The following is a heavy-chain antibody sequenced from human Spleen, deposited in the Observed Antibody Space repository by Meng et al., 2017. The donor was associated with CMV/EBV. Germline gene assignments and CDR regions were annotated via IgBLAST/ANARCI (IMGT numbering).Heavy chain of an antibody. CDR3: ARDGLNGHNNYYYGMDV. CDR2: INHSGST. Sequence: SETLSLTCAVYGGSFSGYYWSWIRKPPGKGLEWIGEINHSGSTNYNPSLKSRVTISVDTSKNQFSLQLSSVTAADTAVYYCARDGLNGHNNYYYGMDVWGQGTTVTVSS. V-gene: IGHV4-34*01. CDR1: GGSFSGYY. D-gene: IGHD1-14*01. J-gene: IGHJ6*02.